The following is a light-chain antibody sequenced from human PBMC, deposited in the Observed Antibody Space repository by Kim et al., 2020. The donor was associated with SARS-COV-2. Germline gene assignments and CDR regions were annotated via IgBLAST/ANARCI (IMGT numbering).Light chain of an antibody. CDR3: QVWDSSSDHRVV. J-gene: IGLJ2*01. V-gene: IGLV3-21*04. CDR2: YDS. CDR1: SVGSKS. Sequence: PGRTARVTCGGTSVGSKSVHWYQQLPGRAPVLVIAYDSDRPSGIPERFSGSNSGNTATLTISRVEAGDEADYYCQVWDSSSDHRVVFGGGTQLTVL.